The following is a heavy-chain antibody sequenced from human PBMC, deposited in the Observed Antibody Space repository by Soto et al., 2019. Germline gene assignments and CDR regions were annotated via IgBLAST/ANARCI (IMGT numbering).Heavy chain of an antibody. D-gene: IGHD1-26*01. CDR2: MQPSSGRT. J-gene: IGHJ4*02. V-gene: IGHV1-8*01. CDR3: ARGVTAGVDY. CDR1: GYSFTGLD. Sequence: QVPLVLSGAEVREPGASVKVSCKASGYSFTGLDINWVRQTTGQGLEWMGWMQPSSGRTGYAQKFQGRVTMTRDTSINTAHMELSSLTSDDTAFYYCARGVTAGVDYWGQGTLVTVSS.